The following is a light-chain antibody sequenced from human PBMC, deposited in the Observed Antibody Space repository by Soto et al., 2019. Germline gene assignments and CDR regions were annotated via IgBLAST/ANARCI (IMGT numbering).Light chain of an antibody. CDR2: DVS. J-gene: IGLJ2*01. CDR3: SSYTNNGPPVV. V-gene: IGLV2-14*01. Sequence: QSALTQPACVSGSPGQSITISCTGTSSDVGGYKHVSWYQQHPGKAPKLMIYDVSNRPSGVSNRFSGSKSGNTASLTISGLQAEDEADYYCSSYTNNGPPVVFGGGTKLTVL. CDR1: SSDVGGYKH.